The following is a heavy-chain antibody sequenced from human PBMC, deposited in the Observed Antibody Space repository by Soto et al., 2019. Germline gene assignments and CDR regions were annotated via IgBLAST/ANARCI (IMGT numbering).Heavy chain of an antibody. D-gene: IGHD2-21*02. V-gene: IGHV3-48*01. CDR2: ISRGINTI. Sequence: EVQLVESGGGLVQPGGSLRLSCAASGFSFTDDTMNWVRQAPGKGLEWVAYISRGINTIYYADSVKGRFTISRDNAKNSLYLQMNSLRAEDTALYYCVRRLDYWGRGTLVTVSS. CDR1: GFSFTDDT. CDR3: VRRLDY. J-gene: IGHJ4*02.